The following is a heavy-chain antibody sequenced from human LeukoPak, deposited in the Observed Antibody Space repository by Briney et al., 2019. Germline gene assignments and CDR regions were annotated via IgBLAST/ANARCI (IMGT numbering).Heavy chain of an antibody. Sequence: PGGSLRLSCAASGFTFSSYEMNWVRQAPGKGLEWVSYISSSGSTIYYADSVKGRFTISRDNAKNSLYLQMNSLRAEDTAVYYCARGYDSSDLLDYWGQGTLVTVSS. CDR1: GFTFSSYE. D-gene: IGHD3-22*01. J-gene: IGHJ4*02. CDR2: ISSSGSTI. V-gene: IGHV3-48*03. CDR3: ARGYDSSDLLDY.